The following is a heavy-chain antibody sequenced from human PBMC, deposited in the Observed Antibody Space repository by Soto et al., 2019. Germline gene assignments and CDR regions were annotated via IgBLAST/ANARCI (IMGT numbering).Heavy chain of an antibody. D-gene: IGHD5-12*01. J-gene: IGHJ2*01. CDR2: ISSSSSHI. CDR3: ARAADLYSGYQGDWYFDL. V-gene: IGHV3-21*01. CDR1: GFTFIDPS. Sequence: GGSLRHSCTSSGFTFIDPSMRWVRQTPGKGLEWVSSISSSSSHIYYADSVKGRFTISRDNAKNSLYLQMNSLRAEDTAVYYCARAADLYSGYQGDWYFDLWGRGTLVTVS.